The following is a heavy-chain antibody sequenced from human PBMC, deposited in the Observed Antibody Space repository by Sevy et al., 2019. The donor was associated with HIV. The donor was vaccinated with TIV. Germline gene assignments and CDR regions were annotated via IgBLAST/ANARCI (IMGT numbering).Heavy chain of an antibody. V-gene: IGHV3-11*01. CDR1: AFTFSDHY. Sequence: GGSLRLSCAASAFTFSDHYMSWIRQAPGKGLEWVSFISSGGSTKYYGDSVRGRFTISRDNAKNSLYLQMNSLRAEDTAVYYCAREDRRREGEPYFDYWGQGTLVTVSS. CDR2: ISSGGSTK. D-gene: IGHD3-16*01. CDR3: AREDRRREGEPYFDY. J-gene: IGHJ4*02.